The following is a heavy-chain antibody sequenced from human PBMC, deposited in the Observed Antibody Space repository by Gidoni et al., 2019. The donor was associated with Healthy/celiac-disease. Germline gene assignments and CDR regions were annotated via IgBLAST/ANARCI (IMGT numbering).Heavy chain of an antibody. CDR1: GGSFSGYY. V-gene: IGHV4-34*01. Sequence: QVQLQQWGAGLLKPSETLSLTCAVYGGSFSGYYWSWIRQPPGKGLEWIGEINHSGSTNYNPSLKSRVTISVDTSKNQFSLKLSSVTAADTAVYYCARAQVKVRRFDYWGQGTLVTVSS. CDR2: INHSGST. J-gene: IGHJ4*02. D-gene: IGHD2-21*01. CDR3: ARAQVKVRRFDY.